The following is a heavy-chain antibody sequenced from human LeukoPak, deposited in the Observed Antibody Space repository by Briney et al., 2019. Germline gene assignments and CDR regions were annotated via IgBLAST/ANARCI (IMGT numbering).Heavy chain of an antibody. CDR2: ISGSGGST. V-gene: IGHV3-23*01. Sequence: HAGGSLRLSCAASGFTFSSYAMSWVRQAPGKGLEWVSAISGSGGSTYYADSVKGRFTISRDNSKSTLYLQMNSLRAEDTAVYYCAKGGLQGYYYYMDVWGKGTTVTVSS. D-gene: IGHD4-11*01. J-gene: IGHJ6*03. CDR3: AKGGLQGYYYYMDV. CDR1: GFTFSSYA.